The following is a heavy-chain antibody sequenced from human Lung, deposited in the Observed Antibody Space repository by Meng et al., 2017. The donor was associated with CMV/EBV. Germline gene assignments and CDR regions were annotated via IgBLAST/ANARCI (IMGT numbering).Heavy chain of an antibody. Sequence: ESXKISXAASGFSFSNHVMSWVRQAPGKGLEWVSTISGSGGSTYYADSVKGRFTVSRDNSKNTLNLQMNSLRVEDTAVYYCAKKSGYDLGWYFDLWGRGTLVTVSS. D-gene: IGHD5-12*01. J-gene: IGHJ2*01. CDR2: ISGSGGST. CDR1: GFSFSNHV. CDR3: AKKSGYDLGWYFDL. V-gene: IGHV3-23*01.